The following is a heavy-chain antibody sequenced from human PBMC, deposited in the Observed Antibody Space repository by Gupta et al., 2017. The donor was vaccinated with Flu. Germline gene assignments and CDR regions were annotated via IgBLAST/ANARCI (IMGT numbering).Heavy chain of an antibody. V-gene: IGHV1-8*01. Sequence: QVQLVQTGAVVKKPGASVNVSCKASGYTFTSYDINWVRQATGQGLEWMGWMNPNSGKTGCAQKVQGRVTMTRDTSISTTYMELSSLTSEDTAVYYCARRGTDRYYYYLAVGGKGTTVTVSS. CDR3: ARRGTDRYYYYLAV. CDR2: MNPNSGKT. CDR1: GYTFTSYD. J-gene: IGHJ6*03.